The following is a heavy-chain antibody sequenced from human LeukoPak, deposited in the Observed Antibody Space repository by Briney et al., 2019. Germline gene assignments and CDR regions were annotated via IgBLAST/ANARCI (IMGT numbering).Heavy chain of an antibody. V-gene: IGHV4-34*01. CDR2: INHSGST. CDR3: ARGAPNWFDP. CDR1: GGSFSGYY. J-gene: IGHJ5*02. Sequence: PSGTLSLTCAVYGGSFSGYYWSWIRQPPGKGLERIGEINHSGSTNYNPSLKSRVTISVDTSKNQFSLKLSSVTAADTAVYYCARGAPNWFDPWGQGTLVTVSS.